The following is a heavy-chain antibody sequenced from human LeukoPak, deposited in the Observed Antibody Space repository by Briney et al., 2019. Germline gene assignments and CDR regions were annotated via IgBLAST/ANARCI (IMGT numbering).Heavy chain of an antibody. CDR2: IIGSGGAT. V-gene: IGHV3-23*01. D-gene: IGHD2-15*01. CDR1: GFTFSSYA. J-gene: IGHJ4*02. Sequence: GGSLRLSCTASGFTFSSYAMSWVRQAPGKGLEWVSAIIGSGGATDYADSVKGRFTISRDNSKNTLYLQMNSLRAEDTAVYYCAKWGDKDIVVVVAAATFDYWGQGTLVTVSS. CDR3: AKWGDKDIVVVVAAATFDY.